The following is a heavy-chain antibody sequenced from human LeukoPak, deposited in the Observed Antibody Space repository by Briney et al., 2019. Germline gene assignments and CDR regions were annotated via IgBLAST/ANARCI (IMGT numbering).Heavy chain of an antibody. J-gene: IGHJ5*02. Sequence: ASVNVSCKASGYTFFSYDINWVRQAAGQGLEWMGWVHPNSGNTAYAQKFQGRVTMTRDTSISTAYMELSGLRSDDTAVYFCARGPRNDPWGQGTLVTVSS. CDR1: GYTFFSYD. V-gene: IGHV1-8*01. D-gene: IGHD1-14*01. CDR3: ARGPRNDP. CDR2: VHPNSGNT.